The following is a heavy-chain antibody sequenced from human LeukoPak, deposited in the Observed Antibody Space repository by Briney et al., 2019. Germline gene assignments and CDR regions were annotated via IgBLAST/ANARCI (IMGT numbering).Heavy chain of an antibody. CDR3: ARADLEMATISPNYYYGMDV. J-gene: IGHJ6*02. CDR2: IFHGGNT. D-gene: IGHD5-12*01. CDR1: GDSITSSAFY. Sequence: SETLSLTCTVSGDSITSSAFYWGWIRQAPGKGLEWIGNIFHGGNTHYNPSLKSRVSISVDRSKNQVSLNLSSVTAADTAVYYCARADLEMATISPNYYYGMDVWGQGTTVTVSS. V-gene: IGHV4-39*01.